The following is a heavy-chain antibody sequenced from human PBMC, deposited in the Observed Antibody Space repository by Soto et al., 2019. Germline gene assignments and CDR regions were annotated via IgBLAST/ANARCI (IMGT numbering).Heavy chain of an antibody. V-gene: IGHV3-23*01. CDR1: GFTFSSYA. CDR3: AKDRSSGSTTKYYYYYMDV. J-gene: IGHJ6*03. D-gene: IGHD6-25*01. Sequence: PGGSLRLSCAASGFTFSSYAMSWVRQAPGKGLEWVSAISGSGGSTYYADSVKGRFTISRDNSKNTLYLQMNSLRAEDTAVYYCAKDRSSGSTTKYYYYYMDVWGKGTTVTVSS. CDR2: ISGSGGST.